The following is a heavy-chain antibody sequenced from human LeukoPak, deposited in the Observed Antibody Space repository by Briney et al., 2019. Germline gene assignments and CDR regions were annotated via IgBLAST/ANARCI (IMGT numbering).Heavy chain of an antibody. D-gene: IGHD5-18*01. CDR2: MRRDGGEK. Sequence: GGSLRLSCEASTFTFTPGWMSWVRQAPGKGLEWVAMMRRDGGEKHYVDSVRGRFTISRDNAKNSLYLQMDSLRDEDTAVYYCASLDTAHPSGVHWGQGTLVTVSS. CDR1: TFTFTPGW. CDR3: ASLDTAHPSGVH. V-gene: IGHV3-7*01. J-gene: IGHJ4*02.